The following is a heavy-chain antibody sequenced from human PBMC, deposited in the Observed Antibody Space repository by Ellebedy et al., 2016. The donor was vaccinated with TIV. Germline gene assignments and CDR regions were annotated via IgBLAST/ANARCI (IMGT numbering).Heavy chain of an antibody. CDR2: TRNKANSYTT. CDR3: ARTFFH. V-gene: IGHV3-72*01. Sequence: GGSLRLXXVASGFIFSDYYMDWVRQAPGKGLEWVGRTRNKANSYTTEYAASVKGRFTISRDDSKNLLYLQMNSLKTEDTAVYYCARTFFHWGQGTLVTVSS. CDR1: GFIFSDYY. J-gene: IGHJ4*02. D-gene: IGHD3-3*01.